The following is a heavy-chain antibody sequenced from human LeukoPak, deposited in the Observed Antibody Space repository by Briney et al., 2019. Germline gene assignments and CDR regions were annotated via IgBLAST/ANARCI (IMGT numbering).Heavy chain of an antibody. V-gene: IGHV5-10-1*01. CDR3: ARLGRGQQLDS. CDR1: GYSFTNYW. D-gene: IGHD6-13*01. J-gene: IGHJ4*02. Sequence: GESLKISCKSSGYSFTNYWINWVRQMPGKGLDLMGRFDPSDSYTTYSPSFQGHVTFSIDKSISTAYLQWSSLKASDTAMYYCARLGRGQQLDSWGQGSLVTVSS. CDR2: FDPSDSYT.